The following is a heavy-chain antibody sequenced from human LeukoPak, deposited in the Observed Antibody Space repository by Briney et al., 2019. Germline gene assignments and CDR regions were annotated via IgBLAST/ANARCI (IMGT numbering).Heavy chain of an antibody. D-gene: IGHD1-14*01. CDR1: GGSISSYY. V-gene: IGHV4-4*07. Sequence: SETLSLTCTVSGGSISSYYWSWIRQPAGKGLEWIGRIYTSGSTNYNPSLKSRVTMSVDTSKNQFSLKLSSVTAADTAIYYCVKDRGNHVTDYWGQGTLVTVSS. CDR2: IYTSGST. J-gene: IGHJ4*02. CDR3: VKDRGNHVTDY.